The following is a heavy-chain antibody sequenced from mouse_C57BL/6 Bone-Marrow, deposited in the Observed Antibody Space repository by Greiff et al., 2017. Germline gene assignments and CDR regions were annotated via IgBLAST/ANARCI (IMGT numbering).Heavy chain of an antibody. Sequence: QVQLQQSGAELVRPGPSVKLSCKASGYTFTSYWMHWVKQRPGQGLEWIGVIDPSDSYTNYNQKFKGKATLTVDTSSSTAYMHLSSLTSEDSAVYYCAAYGNFAYWGQGTLVTVSA. D-gene: IGHD2-1*01. CDR2: IDPSDSYT. V-gene: IGHV1-59*01. J-gene: IGHJ3*01. CDR1: GYTFTSYW. CDR3: AAYGNFAY.